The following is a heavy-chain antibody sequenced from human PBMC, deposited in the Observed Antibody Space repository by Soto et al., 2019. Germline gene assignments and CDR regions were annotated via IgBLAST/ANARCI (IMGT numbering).Heavy chain of an antibody. J-gene: IGHJ3*02. CDR1: GLTVRRQKY. D-gene: IGHD5-12*01. Sequence: DVQLVESGGGLIQPGGYLRLSCVASGLTVRRQKYMAWVRQAPGKGPEWLSGVYDLDGTYYDDSVRGRFTTSIDSSRITVYLQMRDLRPEETALYFCATSHLREHAYDIWGEGTIVTISS. CDR2: VYDLDGT. CDR3: ATSHLREHAYDI. V-gene: IGHV3-53*01.